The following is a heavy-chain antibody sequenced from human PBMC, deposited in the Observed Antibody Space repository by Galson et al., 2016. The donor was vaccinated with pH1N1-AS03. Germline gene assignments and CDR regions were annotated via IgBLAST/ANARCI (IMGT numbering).Heavy chain of an antibody. Sequence: SLRLSCAASGFTFSSYEMNWVRQAPGKGLEWVSYISSSGNIIYYADSVKGRFTISRDNAKNSLYLQMNSLRAEDTAVYYCARVITDQYSSNWYPGVVGLVWGQGTTVTVSS. CDR1: GFTFSSYE. J-gene: IGHJ6*02. CDR3: ARVITDQYSSNWYPGVVGLV. V-gene: IGHV3-48*03. D-gene: IGHD6-13*01. CDR2: ISSSGNII.